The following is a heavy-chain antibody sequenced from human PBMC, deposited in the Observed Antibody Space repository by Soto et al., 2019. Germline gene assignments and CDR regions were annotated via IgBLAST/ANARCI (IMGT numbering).Heavy chain of an antibody. V-gene: IGHV4-31*03. Sequence: QVRLQESGPGLVKPSQTLSLTCTVSGGSISSAAYYWSWILQHPGKGLEWIGYVSHSGSTYYNPSLKSRVIISVDTSNNQFSLSLTSVTAADTAVYYCAREYTYGSNFFDCWGQGALVTVSS. D-gene: IGHD5-18*01. CDR2: VSHSGST. J-gene: IGHJ4*02. CDR1: GGSISSAAYY. CDR3: AREYTYGSNFFDC.